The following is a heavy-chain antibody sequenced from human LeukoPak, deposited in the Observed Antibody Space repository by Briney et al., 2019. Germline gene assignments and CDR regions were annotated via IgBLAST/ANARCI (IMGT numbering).Heavy chain of an antibody. CDR1: GFTFSSYS. V-gene: IGHV3-21*01. CDR3: ARSYSSSSGSNY. J-gene: IGHJ4*02. CDR2: ISSSSSYI. D-gene: IGHD6-6*01. Sequence: GGSLRLSCAASGFTFSSYSMNWVRQAPGKGLEWVSSISSSSSYIYYADSVKGRFTISRDNAKNSLYLQMNSLRAEDTAAYYCARSYSSSSGSNYWGQGTLVTVSS.